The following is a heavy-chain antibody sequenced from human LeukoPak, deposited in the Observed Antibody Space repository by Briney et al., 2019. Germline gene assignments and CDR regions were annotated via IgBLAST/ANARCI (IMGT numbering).Heavy chain of an antibody. V-gene: IGHV3-23*01. CDR1: GFTFNSYA. CDR3: ARDDNYYGSGSYYY. Sequence: PGGSLRLSCAASGFTFNSYAMSWVRQAPGKGLEWVSAISGSGGSTYYADSVKGRFTISRDNSKNTLYLQMNSLRAEDTAVYYCARDDNYYGSGSYYYWGQGTLVTVSS. J-gene: IGHJ4*02. D-gene: IGHD3-10*01. CDR2: ISGSGGST.